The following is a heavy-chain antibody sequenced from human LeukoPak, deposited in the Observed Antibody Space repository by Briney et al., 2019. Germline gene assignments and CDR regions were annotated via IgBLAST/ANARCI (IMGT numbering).Heavy chain of an antibody. V-gene: IGHV1-2*02. J-gene: IGHJ6*03. CDR2: INPNSGGT. CDR3: ARDYRSYLKSYNYYYYMDV. D-gene: IGHD2-2*02. CDR1: GYTFTGYY. Sequence: ASVKVSCKASGYTFTGYYMHWVRQAPGQGLEGMGWINPNSGGTNYAQKFQGRVTMTRDTSISTAYMELSRLRSDDTAVYYCARDYRSYLKSYNYYYYMDVWGKGTTVTVSS.